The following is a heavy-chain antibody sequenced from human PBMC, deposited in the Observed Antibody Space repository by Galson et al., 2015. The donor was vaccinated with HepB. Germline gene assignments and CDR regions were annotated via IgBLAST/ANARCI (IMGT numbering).Heavy chain of an antibody. J-gene: IGHJ3*02. V-gene: IGHV7-4-1*02. CDR1: GYTFTSYA. CDR2: INTNTGNP. D-gene: IGHD6-19*01. CDR3: ARRIYSSGWQDDAFDI. Sequence: SVKVSCKASGYTFTSYAMNWVRQAPGQGLEWMGWINTNTGNPTYAQGFTGRFVFSLDTSVSTAYLQISSLKAEDTAVYYCARRIYSSGWQDDAFDIWGQGTMVTVSS.